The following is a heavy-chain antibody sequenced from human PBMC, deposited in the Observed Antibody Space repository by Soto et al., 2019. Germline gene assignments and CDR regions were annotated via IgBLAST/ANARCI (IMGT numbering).Heavy chain of an antibody. Sequence: QLLASGPGLVKPSETLSLSCTVSGGSISSSSYYWGWIRQPPGKGLEWIGRIYYSGSTDYNPSLNSRVTISVDTSKNHFSLKLSSVTAEDTAVYYCAGHHGGGFDIWVQGTMVTVSS. V-gene: IGHV4-39*01. CDR1: GGSISSSSYY. J-gene: IGHJ3*02. D-gene: IGHD3-16*01. CDR3: AGHHGGGFDI. CDR2: IYYSGST.